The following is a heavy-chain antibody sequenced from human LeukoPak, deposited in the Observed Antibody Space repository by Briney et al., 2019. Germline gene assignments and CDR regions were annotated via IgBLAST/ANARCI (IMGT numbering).Heavy chain of an antibody. CDR2: IYFSGST. Sequence: SETLSLTCTVSGGSISSSSYYWGWIRQPPGKGLEWIGSIYFSGSTYYNPSLKSRVSISVDTSKNQFSLRLSSVTVADTAIYYCARHHGFPTTVNWFDPWGQGTLVTVSS. J-gene: IGHJ5*02. CDR3: ARHHGFPTTVNWFDP. D-gene: IGHD4-17*01. CDR1: GGSISSSSYY. V-gene: IGHV4-39*01.